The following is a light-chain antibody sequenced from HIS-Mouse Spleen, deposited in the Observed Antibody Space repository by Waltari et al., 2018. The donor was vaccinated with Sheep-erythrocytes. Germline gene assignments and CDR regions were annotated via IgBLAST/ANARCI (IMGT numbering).Light chain of an antibody. J-gene: IGKJ3*01. CDR3: MQALQTPIFT. Sequence: NVMTQSPTSPPVPPGKPGPLPFRSCQSLLHSNGYNYLDWYLQKPGQSPQLLIYLGSNRASGVPDRFSGSGSGTDFTLKISRVGAEDVGVYYCMQALQTPIFTFGPGTKVDIK. CDR1: QSLLHSNGYNY. CDR2: LGS. V-gene: IGKV2-28*01.